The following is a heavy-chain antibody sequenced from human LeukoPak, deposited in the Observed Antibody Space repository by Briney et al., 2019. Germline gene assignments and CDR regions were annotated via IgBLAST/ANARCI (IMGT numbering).Heavy chain of an antibody. CDR3: ARGRSGRSTSCSNFDY. Sequence: SETLSLTCAVYGGSFSGYYWSWIRQPPGKGLEWIGEINHSGSTNYNPSLKSRVTISVDTSKNQFSLKLSSVTAADTAVYYCARGRSGRSTSCSNFDYSGQGTLVTVSS. CDR2: INHSGST. CDR1: GGSFSGYY. J-gene: IGHJ4*02. D-gene: IGHD2-2*01. V-gene: IGHV4-34*01.